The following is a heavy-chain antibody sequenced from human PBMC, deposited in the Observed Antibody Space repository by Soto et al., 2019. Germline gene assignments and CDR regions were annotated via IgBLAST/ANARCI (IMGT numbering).Heavy chain of an antibody. Sequence: EVQLLESGGGLVQPGGCLRLSCAASGFTFTNYAMSWVLQAPGKGLEWVSGIIASGGAYYTDSVKSRVTISRTNSPNKLYLQMHSLRAEETAVYHCAKETTENGLPLPESWGQGTLVTIS. CDR3: AKETTENGLPLPES. J-gene: IGHJ5*02. V-gene: IGHV3-23*01. D-gene: IGHD2-8*01. CDR1: GFTFTNYA. CDR2: IIASGGA.